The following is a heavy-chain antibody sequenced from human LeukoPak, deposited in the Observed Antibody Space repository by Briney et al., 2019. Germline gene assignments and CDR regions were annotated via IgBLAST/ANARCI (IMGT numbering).Heavy chain of an antibody. CDR1: GFNVSRNY. CDR2: IYAGAST. V-gene: IGHV3-53*01. CDR3: ARDKGSFDY. Sequence: PGGSLRLSCTTSGFNVSRNYMSWVRQAPGKGLEWVSVIYAGASTHYADTVKGLFSISRDNSKNTLYLQMNSLRAEDTAVYYWARDKGSFDYWGQGTLVTVSS. J-gene: IGHJ4*02.